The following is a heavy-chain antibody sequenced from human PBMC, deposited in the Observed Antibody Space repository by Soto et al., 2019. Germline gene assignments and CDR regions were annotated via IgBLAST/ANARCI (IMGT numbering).Heavy chain of an antibody. Sequence: GGSLRLSCAASGFTINSYAMSWVRQAPGKWLEWVSAISASGDSTYYADAVKGRFTISRDNSKNTLYLEMGSVKAEDTALYYCARARLTSLPGIFGLDVWGHGXLVTVSS. CDR3: ARARLTSLPGIFGLDV. V-gene: IGHV3-23*01. CDR1: GFTINSYA. D-gene: IGHD3-10*01. CDR2: ISASGDST. J-gene: IGHJ6*02.